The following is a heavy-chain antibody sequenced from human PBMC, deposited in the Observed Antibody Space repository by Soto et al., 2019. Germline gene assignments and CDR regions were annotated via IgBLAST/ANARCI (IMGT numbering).Heavy chain of an antibody. CDR1: GFTFSSYA. V-gene: IGHV3-23*01. Sequence: GGSLRLSCAASGFTFSSYAMSWVRQAPGKGLEWVSAISGSGGSTYYADSVKGRFTISRDNSKNTLYLQMNSLRAEDTAVYYCAKSIAAAGTHGLGMYYYGMDVWGQGTTVTVSS. J-gene: IGHJ6*02. CDR3: AKSIAAAGTHGLGMYYYGMDV. CDR2: ISGSGGST. D-gene: IGHD6-13*01.